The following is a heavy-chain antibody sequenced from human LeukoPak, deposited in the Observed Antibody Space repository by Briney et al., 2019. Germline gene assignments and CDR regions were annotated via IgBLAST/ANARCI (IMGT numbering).Heavy chain of an antibody. CDR3: ARVTRHGSYYFDY. CDR2: IYYSGST. J-gene: IGHJ4*02. CDR1: GGSVSSGSYY. V-gene: IGHV4-61*01. Sequence: SETLSLTCTVSGGSVSSGSYYWSWIRQPPGKGLEWIGYIYYSGSTNYNPSLKSRVTISVDTSKSQFSLKLSSVTAADTAVYCCARVTRHGSYYFDYWGQGTLVTVSS. D-gene: IGHD1-26*01.